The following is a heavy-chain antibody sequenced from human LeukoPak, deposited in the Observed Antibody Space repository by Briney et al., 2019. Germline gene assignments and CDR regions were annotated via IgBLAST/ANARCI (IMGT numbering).Heavy chain of an antibody. V-gene: IGHV3-23*01. J-gene: IGHJ5*02. CDR1: GFTFSSYA. CDR2: ISGSGGST. Sequence: GGSLRLSCAASGFTFSSYAMSWVRQAPGKGLEWVSAISGSGGSTYYADSVKGRFTISRDNSKNTLYLQMNSLRAEDTAVYYCAKIAIFEVVIMSPLWFDPWGQGTLVTVSS. D-gene: IGHD3-3*01. CDR3: AKIAIFEVVIMSPLWFDP.